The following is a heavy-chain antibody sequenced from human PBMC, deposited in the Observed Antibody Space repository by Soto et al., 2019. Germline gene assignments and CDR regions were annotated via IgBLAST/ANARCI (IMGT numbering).Heavy chain of an antibody. J-gene: IGHJ4*01. CDR3: ATGRSLSISYLMK. D-gene: IGHD3-9*01. CDR2: ISGSGGAT. Sequence: PGGSLRLSCAASGFTFTSFAVSWVLQAPGKGLEWVSAISGSGGATYYADSVKGRFTVPRDNSRNTVYLQVDSLRDEDTAVYHCATGRSLSISYLMKGGEGALLAISS. V-gene: IGHV3-23*01. CDR1: GFTFTSFA.